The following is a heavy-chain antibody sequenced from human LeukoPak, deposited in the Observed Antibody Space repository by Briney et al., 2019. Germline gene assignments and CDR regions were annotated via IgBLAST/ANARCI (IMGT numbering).Heavy chain of an antibody. CDR3: AKVKQWFGELVPDAFDI. J-gene: IGHJ3*02. V-gene: IGHV3-48*03. CDR1: GFTFSSYE. CDR2: ISSSGSTI. Sequence: GGSLRLSCAASGFTFSSYEMNWVRQAPGKGLEWVSYISSSGSTIYYADSVKGRFTISRDNSKNTLYLQMNSLRAEDTAVYYCAKVKQWFGELVPDAFDIWGQGTMVTVSS. D-gene: IGHD3-10*01.